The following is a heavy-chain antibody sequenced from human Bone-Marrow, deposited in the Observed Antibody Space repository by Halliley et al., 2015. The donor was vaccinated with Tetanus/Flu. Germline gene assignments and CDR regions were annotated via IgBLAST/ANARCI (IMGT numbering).Heavy chain of an antibody. D-gene: IGHD3-22*01. CDR3: AKVSRNDSSCFDY. CDR2: INVRGAHT. J-gene: IGHJ4*02. V-gene: IGHV3-23*01. Sequence: EWVSLINVRGAHTYYADSVKGRFSMSRDNSKNIIYLQMSSLKVEDTAIYYCAKVSRNDSSCFDYWGQGSLVTVSS.